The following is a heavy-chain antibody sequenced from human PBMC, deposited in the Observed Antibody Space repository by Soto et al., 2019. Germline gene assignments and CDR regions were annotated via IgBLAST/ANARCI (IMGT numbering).Heavy chain of an antibody. V-gene: IGHV1-2*04. CDR3: ARDPNPVQLERPLYNWFDP. CDR1: GYTFTGYY. Sequence: GASVKVSCKASGYTFTGYYMHWVRQAPGQGLEWMGWINPNSGGTNYAQKFQGWVTMTRDTSISTAYMELSRLRSDDTAAYYCARDPNPVQLERPLYNWFDPWGQGTLVTVPS. D-gene: IGHD1-1*01. J-gene: IGHJ5*02. CDR2: INPNSGGT.